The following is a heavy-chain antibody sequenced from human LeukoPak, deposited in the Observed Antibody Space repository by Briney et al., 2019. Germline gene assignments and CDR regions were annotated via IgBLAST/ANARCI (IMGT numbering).Heavy chain of an antibody. V-gene: IGHV3-64*02. CDR3: AKPLTSYSSGFSDVFDV. D-gene: IGHD5-18*01. J-gene: IGHJ3*01. CDR1: GFTFGIYA. Sequence: PGGSLRLSCAASGFTFGIYAMHWVRQAPGKGLEHVSTITTNGGNTYYADSVKGRFTISRDNSKVTLFLQMGSLRAEDMAVYYCAKPLTSYSSGFSDVFDVWGHGSMVTVSS. CDR2: ITTNGGNT.